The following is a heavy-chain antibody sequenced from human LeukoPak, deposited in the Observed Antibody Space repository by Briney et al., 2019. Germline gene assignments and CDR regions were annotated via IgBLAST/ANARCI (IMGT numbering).Heavy chain of an antibody. CDR1: GGSFSSYY. J-gene: IGHJ4*02. CDR3: ARYARSGSGWYFDY. Sequence: SETLSLTCTVSGGSFSSYYRSWIRQPPGKGLAWIGYIHYTGSTSYSPSLKSRVTISVDTSKNQFSLKLSSVTAADTAVYYCARYARSGSGWYFDYWGQGTRVTVSS. D-gene: IGHD6-13*01. V-gene: IGHV4-59*08. CDR2: IHYTGST.